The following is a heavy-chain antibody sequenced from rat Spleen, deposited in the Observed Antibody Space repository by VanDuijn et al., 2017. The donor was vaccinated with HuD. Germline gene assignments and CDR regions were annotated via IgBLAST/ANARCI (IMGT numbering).Heavy chain of an antibody. V-gene: IGHV5-20*01. CDR2: ISYDGGNT. J-gene: IGHJ2*01. Sequence: EMQLVESDGGLVQPGRSLKLSCAASGFTFSDYYMAWVRQTPKKGLEWVAYISYDGGNTYYRDSVKGRFTISRDNAKSTLYLQMDSLRSEDTATYYCTTGPYTTDLYFDYWGQGVMVTVSS. CDR3: TTGPYTTDLYFDY. CDR1: GFTFSDYY. D-gene: IGHD1-6*01.